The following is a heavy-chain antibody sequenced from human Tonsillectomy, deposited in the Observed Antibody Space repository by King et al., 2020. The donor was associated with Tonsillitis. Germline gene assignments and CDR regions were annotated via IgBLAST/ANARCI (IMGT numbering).Heavy chain of an antibody. Sequence: QLVQSGAEVKKPGASVKVSCKASGYTFTGYYMHWVRQAPGQGLEWMGWINPNSGGTEYAQKFQGRVTMTRDTSISTAYMGRSRLRSDDTAVYYCAGPCIAVVPAAIGAYYYGMDVWGQGTTVTVSS. J-gene: IGHJ6*02. CDR2: INPNSGGT. CDR3: AGPCIAVVPAAIGAYYYGMDV. CDR1: GYTFTGYY. V-gene: IGHV1-2*02. D-gene: IGHD2-2*01.